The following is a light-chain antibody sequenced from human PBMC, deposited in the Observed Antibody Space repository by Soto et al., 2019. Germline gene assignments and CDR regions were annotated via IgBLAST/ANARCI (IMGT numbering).Light chain of an antibody. CDR2: VNSDGSH. CDR1: SGHSSYA. V-gene: IGLV4-69*01. Sequence: QPVLTQSPSASASLGASVKLTCTLSSGHSSYALAWHQQQPEKGPRYLMKVNSDGSHTKGDGIPDRFSGSSSGAERYLIISSLQSDDEADYYCKTWGTGIRVFGGGTKLTVL. J-gene: IGLJ2*01. CDR3: KTWGTGIRV.